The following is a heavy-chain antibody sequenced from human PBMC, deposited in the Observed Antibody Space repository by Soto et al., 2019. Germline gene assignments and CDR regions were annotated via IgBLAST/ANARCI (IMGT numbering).Heavy chain of an antibody. D-gene: IGHD6-6*01. J-gene: IGHJ5*02. CDR1: GGSIISASYS. V-gene: IGHV4-31*11. Sequence: KSSETLSLTCAVSGGSIISASYSWNWIRHSPGSGLEWIGHIYSSGSTYYNPSLKSRVSISVDTSNNQFSLKLTSVTAADTAVYFCAREDAARIERWFDAWGQGILVTVYS. CDR3: AREDAARIERWFDA. CDR2: IYSSGST.